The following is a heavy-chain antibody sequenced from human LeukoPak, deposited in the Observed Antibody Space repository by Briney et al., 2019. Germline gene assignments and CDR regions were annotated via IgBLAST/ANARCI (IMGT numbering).Heavy chain of an antibody. Sequence: SSETLSLTCTVSGGSISSYYWSWIRQPPGKGLEWIGYIYYSGSTNYNPSLKSRVTISVDTSKNQFSLKLSSATAADTAVYYCARSQGIGYFDYWGQGTLVTVSS. V-gene: IGHV4-59*01. J-gene: IGHJ4*02. CDR2: IYYSGST. CDR1: GGSISSYY. CDR3: ARSQGIGYFDY. D-gene: IGHD2-21*01.